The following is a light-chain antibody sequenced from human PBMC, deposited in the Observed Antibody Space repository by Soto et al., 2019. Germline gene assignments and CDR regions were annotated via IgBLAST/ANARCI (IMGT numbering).Light chain of an antibody. V-gene: IGKV3-15*01. J-gene: IGKJ1*01. CDR1: QSVFSS. CDR3: QQYHNWPA. Sequence: EIVMTQSPATLSLSPGERSTLSFRASQSVFSSLAWYQQKPGQAPRLLIYGAATRATGIPARFSGSGSGTEFTLTISSLQSEDFAVYYCQQYHNWPAFGQGTKVDNK. CDR2: GAA.